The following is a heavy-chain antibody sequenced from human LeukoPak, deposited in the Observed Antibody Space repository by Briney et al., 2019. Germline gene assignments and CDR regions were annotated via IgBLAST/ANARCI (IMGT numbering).Heavy chain of an antibody. J-gene: IGHJ4*02. CDR1: EYSFATYW. D-gene: IGHD6-19*01. CDR3: ARRSIAVAGYLDF. V-gene: IGHV5-51*01. CDR2: IFPGDSDT. Sequence: GESLKISCKGSEYSFATYWIGWVRQMPGQGLEWMGIIFPGDSDTRYSPSFQGQVTISADKSITTAYLQWSSLKASDTAMYYCARRSIAVAGYLDFWGQGTLVTVSS.